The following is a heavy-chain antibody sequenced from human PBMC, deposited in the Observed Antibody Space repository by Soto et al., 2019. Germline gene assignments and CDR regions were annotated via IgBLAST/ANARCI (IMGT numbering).Heavy chain of an antibody. D-gene: IGHD3-22*01. CDR3: VRGGRDYYDGHGYLGRH. Sequence: EVQLVESGGGLVQPGGSLRLSCAASGFTFSSYWMHWVRQAPGKGLEWVSRTNVDGSRISYADSVKGQCTISRDNGKKTLYMLMNLLRAKETALYYSVRGGRDYYDGHGYLGRHSGQGIMGTVSA. V-gene: IGHV3-74*01. CDR2: TNVDGSRI. CDR1: GFTFSSYW. J-gene: IGHJ4*02.